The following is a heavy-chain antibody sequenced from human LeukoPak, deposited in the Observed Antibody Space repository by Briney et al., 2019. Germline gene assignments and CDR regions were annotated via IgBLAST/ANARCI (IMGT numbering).Heavy chain of an antibody. V-gene: IGHV4-39*01. CDR2: IYSSGST. D-gene: IGHD5-12*01. CDR3: AKGSGYEAQYYYYYMDV. J-gene: IGHJ6*03. Sequence: SETLSLTCTVSGGSISSSSYYWGWIRQPPGKGLEWIGSIYSSGSTYYNPSLKSRVTISVDTSKNQFSLKLSSVTAADTAVYYCAKGSGYEAQYYYYYMDVWGKGTTVTISS. CDR1: GGSISSSSYY.